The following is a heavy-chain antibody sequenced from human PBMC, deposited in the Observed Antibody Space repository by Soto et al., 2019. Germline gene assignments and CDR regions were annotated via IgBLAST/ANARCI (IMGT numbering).Heavy chain of an antibody. D-gene: IGHD3-22*01. V-gene: IGHV4-30-4*02. CDR2: IYYSGST. CDR1: GGSISSGDYY. CDR3: ARVSSGYYSNFDY. J-gene: IGHJ4*02. Sequence: SETLSLTCTVSGGSISSGDYYWSWIRQPPGKGLEWIGYIYYSGSTYYNPSLKSRVTISVDKSKNQFSLKLSSVTAADTAVYYCARVSSGYYSNFDYWGQGTLVTVSS.